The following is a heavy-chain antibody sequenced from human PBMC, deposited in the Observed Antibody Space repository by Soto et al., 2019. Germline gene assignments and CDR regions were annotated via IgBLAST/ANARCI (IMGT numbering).Heavy chain of an antibody. D-gene: IGHD5-12*01. V-gene: IGHV1-2*02. CDR1: GYTFTGYY. Sequence: RASVKVSCKASGYTFTGYYMHWVRQAPGQGLEWMGWINPNSGGTNYAQKFQGRVTMTRDTSISTAYMELSRLRSDDTAVYYCARRERGYSGYPPYFDYWGQGTLVTVSS. CDR3: ARRERGYSGYPPYFDY. CDR2: INPNSGGT. J-gene: IGHJ4*02.